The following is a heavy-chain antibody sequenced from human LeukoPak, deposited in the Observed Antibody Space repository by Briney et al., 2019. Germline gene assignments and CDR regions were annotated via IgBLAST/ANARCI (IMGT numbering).Heavy chain of an antibody. D-gene: IGHD3-22*01. CDR2: INPSSGGT. CDR1: GYTFTGYY. Sequence: ASVKVSCKASGYTFTGYYMHWVRQAPGQGLEWMGWINPSSGGTNYAQKFQGRVTMTRDTSISTAYMELSRLRSDDTAVYYCAREGDYYYDSSGYYGIDYWGQGTLDTVSS. CDR3: AREGDYYYDSSGYYGIDY. V-gene: IGHV1-2*02. J-gene: IGHJ4*02.